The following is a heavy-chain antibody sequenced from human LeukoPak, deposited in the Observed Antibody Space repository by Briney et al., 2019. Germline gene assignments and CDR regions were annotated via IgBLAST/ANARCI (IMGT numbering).Heavy chain of an antibody. V-gene: IGHV3-48*01. D-gene: IGHD6-13*01. CDR2: ISSSSSTI. Sequence: AGGSPRLSCAASGLTLSSYSMNWVRQAPGKGLEWVSYISSSSSTIYYTDSGKARFTISRENAKNSRYRQMNGLRAEDTAVYYCARDDGSSGYNFDCWGQGTLVTASS. J-gene: IGHJ4*02. CDR3: ARDDGSSGYNFDC. CDR1: GLTLSSYS.